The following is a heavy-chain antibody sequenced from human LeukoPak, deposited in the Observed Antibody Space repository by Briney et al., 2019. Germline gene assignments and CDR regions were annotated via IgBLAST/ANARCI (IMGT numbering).Heavy chain of an antibody. J-gene: IGHJ6*02. V-gene: IGHV4-59*08. CDR1: GGSISSYY. D-gene: IGHD3-10*01. CDR3: ARHLSGYYYGMDV. CDR2: IYYSGST. Sequence: SETLSLTCTVSGGSISSYYWSWIRQPPGKGLEWIGYIYYSGSTNYNPSLKSRVTISVDTSKTQFSLKLSSVTAADTAVYYCARHLSGYYYGMDVWGQGTTVTVSS.